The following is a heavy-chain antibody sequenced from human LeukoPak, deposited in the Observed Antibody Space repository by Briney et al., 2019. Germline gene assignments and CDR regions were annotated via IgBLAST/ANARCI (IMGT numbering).Heavy chain of an antibody. CDR1: YX. J-gene: IGHJ4*02. CDR3: XXXXXXXXXGWADY. D-gene: IGHD1-26*01. Sequence: YXXNWVRQAPGXGLXGXSYISSTSSTIXYADSVKGRFTISRXXXKNSLYMQMNRLRAEDTAVYYXXXXXXXXXXGWADYWGQGTLVTVSS. V-gene: IGHV3-48*01. CDR2: ISSTSSTI.